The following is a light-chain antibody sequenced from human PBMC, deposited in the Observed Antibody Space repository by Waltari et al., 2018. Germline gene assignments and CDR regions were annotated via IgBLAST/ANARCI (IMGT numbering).Light chain of an antibody. V-gene: IGKV4-1*01. J-gene: IGKJ3*01. Sequence: DIVMTQSPDSLAVSLGERATINCKSSQSVFYSSNNKNYLAWYQQKPGQPPKLLFYWASTRESGVPDRFSGSGSGTDFTLAIDSLQAEDVAVYYCQQYYTILPTFGLGPRWTS. CDR1: QSVFYSSNNKNY. CDR3: QQYYTILPT. CDR2: WAS.